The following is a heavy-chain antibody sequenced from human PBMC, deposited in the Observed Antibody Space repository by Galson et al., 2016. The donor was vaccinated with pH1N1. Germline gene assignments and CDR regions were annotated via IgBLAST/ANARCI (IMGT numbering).Heavy chain of an antibody. V-gene: IGHV1-46*01. CDR3: ARKICTPHSCVCDY. D-gene: IGHD2-8*01. CDR1: GYTFPNYF. J-gene: IGHJ4*02. Sequence: SVKVSCKASGYTFPNYFMHWVRQAPGQGLEWMGVINPSGGETTYAQKFQDRVTMTRDRSTSTVYMELSSLRSGDTAVYYCARKICTPHSCVCDYWGQRTLVSLTS. CDR2: INPSGGET.